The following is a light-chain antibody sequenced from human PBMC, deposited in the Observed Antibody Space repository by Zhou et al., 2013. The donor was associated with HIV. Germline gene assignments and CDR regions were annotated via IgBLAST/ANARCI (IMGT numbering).Light chain of an antibody. CDR3: QQYNNGPRT. Sequence: IVMTQSPATLSVSPGERATLSCRASRSISSNLAWYQQKPGQAPRLLIYGASSRATGVPARFSGSGSGTEFTLTISSMQSEDFAVYYCQQYNNGPRTFGQGTKLDIK. CDR2: GAS. CDR1: RSISSN. V-gene: IGKV3-15*01. J-gene: IGKJ2*01.